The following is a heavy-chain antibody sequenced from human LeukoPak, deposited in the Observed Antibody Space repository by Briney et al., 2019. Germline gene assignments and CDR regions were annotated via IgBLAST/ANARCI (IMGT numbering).Heavy chain of an antibody. D-gene: IGHD1-26*01. J-gene: IGHJ6*03. CDR1: GGSISSGGYY. CDR2: IYYSGST. CDR3: ARIVSSYYYYMDV. V-gene: IGHV4-31*03. Sequence: SETLSLTCTVSGGSISSGGYYWSWLRQHPGKGLECIGYIYYSGSTYYNPSLKSRVTISVDTSKDQFSLKLISVTAADTAVYYCARIVSSYYYYMDVWGKGTTVTVSS.